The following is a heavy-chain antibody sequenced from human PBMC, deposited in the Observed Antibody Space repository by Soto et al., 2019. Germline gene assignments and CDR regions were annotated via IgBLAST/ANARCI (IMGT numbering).Heavy chain of an antibody. D-gene: IGHD4-17*01. CDR1: GGSIRSYY. Sequence: SETLSLTCTVSGGSIRSYYWSWIRQPPGKGLEWIGYIYYSGSTNYNPSLKSRVTISVDTSKNQFSLKLSSVTAADTAVYYCARHRGDGTAFDIWGQGTMVTVSS. V-gene: IGHV4-59*08. CDR2: IYYSGST. J-gene: IGHJ3*02. CDR3: ARHRGDGTAFDI.